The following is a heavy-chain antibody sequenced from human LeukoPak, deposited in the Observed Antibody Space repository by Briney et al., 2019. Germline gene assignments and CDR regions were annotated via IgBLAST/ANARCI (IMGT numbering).Heavy chain of an antibody. J-gene: IGHJ5*02. Sequence: SETLSHTCTVSGGSISSYYWSWIRQPPGKGLEWIGYIYYSGSTYYNPSLKSRATISVDTSRNHFSLKLTSVTAADTAVYYCARTEYSSKRTHNWFDPWGQGTLVTVSS. CDR3: ARTEYSSKRTHNWFDP. CDR1: GGSISSYY. CDR2: IYYSGST. V-gene: IGHV4-59*08. D-gene: IGHD4-11*01.